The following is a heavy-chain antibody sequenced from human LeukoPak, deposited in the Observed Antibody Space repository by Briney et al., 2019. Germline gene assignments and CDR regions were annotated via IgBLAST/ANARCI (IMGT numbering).Heavy chain of an antibody. CDR1: GDSISSYY. J-gene: IGHJ4*02. V-gene: IGHV4-59*01. Sequence: PSETLSLTCTVSGDSISSYYWSWIRQPPGKGLEWIGYIYYSGSTNYNPSLKSRVTISIDTSKNQFSLKLSSVTAADTAVYYCARTPWNIVATITTPAPLLFDNWGQGTLVTVSS. CDR3: ARTPWNIVATITTPAPLLFDN. CDR2: IYYSGST. D-gene: IGHD5-12*01.